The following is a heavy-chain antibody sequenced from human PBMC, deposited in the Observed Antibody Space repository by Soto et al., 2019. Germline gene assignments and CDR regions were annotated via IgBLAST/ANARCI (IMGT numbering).Heavy chain of an antibody. J-gene: IGHJ4*02. CDR2: ISTGGSTI. CDR1: GFTFRAYY. D-gene: IGHD6-19*01. Sequence: GSLRLSCTASGFTFRAYYMNWIRQAPGKGLEWVSYISTGGSTIFYADSVKGRFSISRDNSKNTLYLQMNSLRAEDTALYYCAKRGSGAVAFDYWGQGTLVTVSS. CDR3: AKRGSGAVAFDY. V-gene: IGHV3-11*01.